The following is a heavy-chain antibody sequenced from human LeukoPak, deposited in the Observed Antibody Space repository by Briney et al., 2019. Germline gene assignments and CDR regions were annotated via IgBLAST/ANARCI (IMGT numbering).Heavy chain of an antibody. D-gene: IGHD1-7*01. V-gene: IGHV4-59*01. CDR1: GGSISSYY. CDR2: IYYSGST. Sequence: SETLSLTCTVSGGSISSYYWSWIRQPPGKGLEWIGYIYYSGSTNYNPSLKSRVTISVDTSKNQFSLKLSSVTAADTAVYYRARGPELRPINYFDYWGQGTLVTVSS. CDR3: ARGPELRPINYFDY. J-gene: IGHJ4*02.